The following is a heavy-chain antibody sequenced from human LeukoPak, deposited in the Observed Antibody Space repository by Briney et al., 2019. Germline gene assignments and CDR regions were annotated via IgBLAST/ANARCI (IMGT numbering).Heavy chain of an antibody. CDR3: ATDSSFWSGYPAYYYTVWTS. CDR2: FDPEDGET. D-gene: IGHD3-3*01. Sequence: ASVKVSCKVSGYTLTELSMHWVRQAPGKGLEWMGGFDPEDGETIYAQKFQGRVTMTEDTSTDTAYMELSSLRSEDTAVYYCATDSSFWSGYPAYYYTVWTSGAKGPRSPSP. CDR1: GYTLTELS. V-gene: IGHV1-24*01. J-gene: IGHJ6*02.